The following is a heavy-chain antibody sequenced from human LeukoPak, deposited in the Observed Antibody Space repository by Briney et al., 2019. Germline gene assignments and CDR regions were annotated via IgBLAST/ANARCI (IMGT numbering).Heavy chain of an antibody. D-gene: IGHD2-15*01. CDR3: AKVLGYCSGGSCYPDAFDI. CDR1: GFTFDDYA. J-gene: IGHJ3*02. Sequence: GGSLRLSCAASGFTFDDYAMHWVRQAPGKGLEWVSGISWNSGSIGYADSVKGRFTISRDNAKNSLYLQMNSLRAEDTALYYRAKVLGYCSGGSCYPDAFDIWGQGTMVTVSS. V-gene: IGHV3-9*01. CDR2: ISWNSGSI.